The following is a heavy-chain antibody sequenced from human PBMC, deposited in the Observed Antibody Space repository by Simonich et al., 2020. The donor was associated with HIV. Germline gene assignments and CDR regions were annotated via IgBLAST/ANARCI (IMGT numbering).Heavy chain of an antibody. V-gene: IGHV3-30*07. J-gene: IGHJ4*02. Sequence: QVQLVESGGGVVQPGRSLRLSCAASGFTFSSYAMHWVRQAPGKGLGWVAVISYDGSNKYYADSVKGRFTNSRDNSKNTLYLQMNSLRAEDTAVYYCASGGSISSVWADDYWGQGTLVTVSS. CDR1: GFTFSSYA. D-gene: IGHD3-16*01. CDR2: ISYDGSNK. CDR3: ASGGSISSVWADDY.